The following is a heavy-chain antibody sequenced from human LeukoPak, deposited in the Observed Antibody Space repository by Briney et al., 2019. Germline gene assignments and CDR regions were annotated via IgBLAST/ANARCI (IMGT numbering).Heavy chain of an antibody. J-gene: IGHJ4*02. CDR2: INGGDERT. V-gene: IGHV3-23*01. D-gene: IGHD6-19*01. CDR1: GFTFSRYA. Sequence: GGSLRLSCAASGFTFSRYAMSWVRQAPGKGLEWVPRINGGDERTYYADSLKSRFTTSRDNSRNTLWLQMSSLRAEDTAVYYCAKDDAVGGGYLDSWGQGTLVTVSS. CDR3: AKDDAVGGGYLDS.